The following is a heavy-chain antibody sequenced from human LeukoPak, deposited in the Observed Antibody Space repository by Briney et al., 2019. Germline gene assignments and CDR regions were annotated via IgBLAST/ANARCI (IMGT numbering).Heavy chain of an antibody. D-gene: IGHD3-3*01. CDR1: GVSFSGYY. V-gene: IGHV4-34*01. CDR3: ARGGSLHLILEWSNKYYFDY. CDR2: INHNGST. J-gene: IGHJ4*02. Sequence: PSETLSLTCAVYGVSFSGYYWSWIRQPPGKGLEWIGEINHNGSTNYNPSLKSRVTISVDTSKNQFSLKLSSVTAADTAVYYCARGGSLHLILEWSNKYYFDYWGQGTLVTVSS.